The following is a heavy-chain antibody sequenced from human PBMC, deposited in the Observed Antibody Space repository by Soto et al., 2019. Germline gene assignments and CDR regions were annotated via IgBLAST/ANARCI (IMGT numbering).Heavy chain of an antibody. J-gene: IGHJ4*02. CDR1: GGTFSTYG. Sequence: QVQLVQSGAEVKKPGSSVKVSCKASGGTFSTYGMNWVRLAPRQGLEWMGGIIPKFGTTNYAQKFQGRVTITADESTNTAYMELNYLRSEDTAVYFCERELDPYYGGNSLSLDYWGQGTLVTVSS. D-gene: IGHD4-17*01. CDR3: ERELDPYYGGNSLSLDY. CDR2: IIPKFGTT. V-gene: IGHV1-69*13.